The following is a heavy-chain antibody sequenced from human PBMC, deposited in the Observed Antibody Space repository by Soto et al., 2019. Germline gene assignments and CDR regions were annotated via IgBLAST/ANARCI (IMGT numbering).Heavy chain of an antibody. V-gene: IGHV3-23*01. J-gene: IGHJ4*02. Sequence: HPGGSLRLSCAASGFTFSSYAMSWVRQAPGKGLEWVSAISGSGGSTYYADSVKGRSTISRDNSKNTLYLQMNSLRAEDTAVYYCAKDLFVDPVVPAAIDYWGQGTLVTVSS. CDR1: GFTFSSYA. CDR2: ISGSGGST. D-gene: IGHD2-2*01. CDR3: AKDLFVDPVVPAAIDY.